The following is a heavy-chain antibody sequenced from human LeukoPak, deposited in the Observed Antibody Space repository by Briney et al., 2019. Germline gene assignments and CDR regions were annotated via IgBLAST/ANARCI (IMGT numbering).Heavy chain of an antibody. Sequence: GGSLRLSCAASGFTFSIYSLNWVRLAPGKGLEWVSYISGDSSTIYYADSVKGRFTISRDNVKNLLYLQMNSLRDEDTAVYYCARPVGNHFDYWGQGTLVTVSS. V-gene: IGHV3-48*02. D-gene: IGHD1-26*01. J-gene: IGHJ4*02. CDR1: GFTFSIYS. CDR2: ISGDSSTI. CDR3: ARPVGNHFDY.